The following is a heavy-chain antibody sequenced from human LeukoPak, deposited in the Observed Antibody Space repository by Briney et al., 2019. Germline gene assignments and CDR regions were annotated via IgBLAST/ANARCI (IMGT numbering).Heavy chain of an antibody. CDR2: INHSGST. CDR1: GGSFSGYY. J-gene: IGHJ4*02. V-gene: IGHV4-34*01. CDR3: ARGRGYDFWSGYLVRFDY. D-gene: IGHD3-3*01. Sequence: PSETLSLTCAVYGGSFSGYYWSWIRQPPGKGLEWIGEINHSGSTNYNPSLKSRVTISVDTSKNQFSLKLSSVTAADTAVYYCARGRGYDFWSGYLVRFDYWGQGTPVTVSS.